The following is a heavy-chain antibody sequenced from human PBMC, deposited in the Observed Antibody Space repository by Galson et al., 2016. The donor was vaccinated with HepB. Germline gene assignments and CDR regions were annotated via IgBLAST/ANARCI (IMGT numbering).Heavy chain of an antibody. V-gene: IGHV4-4*02. CDR1: GGPISSSKW. Sequence: ETLSLTCAVSGGPISSSKWWSWVRQPPGKGPEWIGEISLSGGTSYIPSLQSRVTISIDKSKNQFSLKLSSVTAADTAVFYCARGCPGGGDCQGGLDYWGQGILVTVSS. CDR3: ARGCPGGGDCQGGLDY. CDR2: ISLSGGT. J-gene: IGHJ4*02. D-gene: IGHD2-21*02.